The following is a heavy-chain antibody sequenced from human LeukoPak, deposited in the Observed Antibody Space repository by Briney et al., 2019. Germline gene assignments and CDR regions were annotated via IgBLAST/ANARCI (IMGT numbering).Heavy chain of an antibody. CDR1: GYTFTSYG. Sequence: ASVKVSCKASGYTFTSYGISWVRQAPGQGLEWMGWNSAYNGNTNYAQKLQGRVTMTTDTSTSTAYMELRSLRSDDTAVYYCARDDSDDYGDYGFDYWGQGTLVTVSS. V-gene: IGHV1-18*01. CDR2: NSAYNGNT. CDR3: ARDDSDDYGDYGFDY. D-gene: IGHD4-17*01. J-gene: IGHJ4*02.